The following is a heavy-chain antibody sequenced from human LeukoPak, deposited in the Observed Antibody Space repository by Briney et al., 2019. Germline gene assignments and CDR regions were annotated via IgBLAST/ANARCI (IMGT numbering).Heavy chain of an antibody. CDR2: ILYDGTNK. Sequence: GGSLRLSCAASGFTFSSFGMHWVRQAPGQGLEWVAFILYDGTNKYYADSVKGRFTISRDNSKNTLYLQMNSLRAEDTAVYYCAKERSRGGDCLDYWGQGTLVTVSS. CDR1: GFTFSSFG. CDR3: AKERSRGGDCLDY. V-gene: IGHV3-30*02. D-gene: IGHD2-21*02. J-gene: IGHJ4*02.